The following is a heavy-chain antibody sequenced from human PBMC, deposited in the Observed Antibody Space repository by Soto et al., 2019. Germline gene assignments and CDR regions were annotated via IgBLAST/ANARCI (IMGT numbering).Heavy chain of an antibody. CDR1: GGSFSGYY. CDR3: ASGLAAALYYFDY. J-gene: IGHJ4*02. V-gene: IGHV4-34*01. D-gene: IGHD6-13*01. CDR2: INHSGST. Sequence: ETLSLTCAVYGGSFSGYYWSWIRQPPGKGLEWIGEINHSGSTNYNPSLKSRVTISVDTSKNQFSLKLSSVTAADTAVYYCASGLAAALYYFDYWGQGTLVTVSS.